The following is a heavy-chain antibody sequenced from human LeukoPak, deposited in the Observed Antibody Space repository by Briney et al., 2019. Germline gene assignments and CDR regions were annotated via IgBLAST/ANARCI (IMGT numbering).Heavy chain of an antibody. CDR2: ISSSSSTI. J-gene: IGHJ4*02. CDR3: ARGYGSGSSHIDY. Sequence: GGSLRLSCAASGFTFSSYGMTWVRQAPGKGLEWVSYISSSSSTIYYADSVKGRFTISRDNAKNSLYLHLNSLRAEDTAVYYCARGYGSGSSHIDYWGQGTLVTVSS. D-gene: IGHD3-10*01. CDR1: GFTFSSYG. V-gene: IGHV3-48*01.